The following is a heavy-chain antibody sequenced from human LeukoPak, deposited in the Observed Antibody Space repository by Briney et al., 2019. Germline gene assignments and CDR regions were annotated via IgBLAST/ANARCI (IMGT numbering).Heavy chain of an antibody. CDR1: GFTFSNAW. CDR3: TTARSSWWGAFDY. J-gene: IGHJ4*02. D-gene: IGHD6-13*01. V-gene: IGHV3-15*01. CDR2: IKSKTDGGTT. Sequence: KSGGSLRLSCAASGFTFSNAWMSWVRQAPGKGLEWVGRIKSKTDGGTTDYAAPVKGRFTISRDDSKNTLYLQMNSLKTEDTAVYYCTTARSSWWGAFDYWGQGTLVTVSS.